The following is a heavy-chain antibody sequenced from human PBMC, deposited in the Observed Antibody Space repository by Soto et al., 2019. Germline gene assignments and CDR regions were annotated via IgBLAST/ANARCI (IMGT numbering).Heavy chain of an antibody. CDR3: AREFFDILTDNPPPGAFDI. Sequence: SGFTFSSYAMHWVRQAPGKGLEWVSSISSSSAYIYYGDSVKGRFTISRDNAKNSLYLQMNNLRADDTAVYYCAREFFDILTDNPPPGAFDIWGQGTMVTVSS. CDR2: ISSSSAYI. CDR1: GFTFSSYA. V-gene: IGHV3-21*01. D-gene: IGHD3-9*01. J-gene: IGHJ3*02.